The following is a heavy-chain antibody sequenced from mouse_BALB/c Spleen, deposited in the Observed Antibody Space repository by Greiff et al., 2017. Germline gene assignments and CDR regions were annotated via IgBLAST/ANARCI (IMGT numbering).Heavy chain of an antibody. CDR3: TTGGGYDDYFDY. V-gene: IGHV1-5*01. Sequence: VQLQQSGTVLARPGASVKMSCKASGYSFTSYWMHWVKQRPGQGLEWIGAIYPGNSDTSYNQKFKGKAKLTAVTSASTAYMELSSLTNEDSAVYYCTTGGGYDDYFDYRGQGTTLTVSS. J-gene: IGHJ2*01. CDR1: GYSFTSYW. D-gene: IGHD2-2*01. CDR2: IYPGNSDT.